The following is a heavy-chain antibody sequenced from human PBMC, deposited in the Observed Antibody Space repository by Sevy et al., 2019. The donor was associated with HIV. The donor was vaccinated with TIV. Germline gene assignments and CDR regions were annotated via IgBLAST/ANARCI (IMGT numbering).Heavy chain of an antibody. CDR3: XXXXXXTDRGMDV. D-gene: IGHD3-10*01. CDR2: ISSSSDYI. V-gene: IGHV3-21*01. J-gene: IGHJ6*02. CDR1: GFTFSHYN. Sequence: GGSLRLSCGASGFTFSHYNMNWVRQAPGKGLEWVSSISSSSDYIYYGDSMKGRFTISRDNAKNSLHLQMNSLTVEDXXVXXXXXXXXXTDRGMDVWGQGTTVTVSS.